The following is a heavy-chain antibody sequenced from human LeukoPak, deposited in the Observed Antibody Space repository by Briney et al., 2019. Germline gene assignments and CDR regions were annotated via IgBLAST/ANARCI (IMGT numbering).Heavy chain of an antibody. CDR1: GISLGNARMG. CDR2: IFSNDEK. Sequence: SGPVLVKPTETLTLTCPVSGISLGNARMGVSWIRQPPGKALEWLAHIFSNDEKSYRISLKSRLTIYKDTSNSQVVLTMTNMDPVDTATYYCARIRCPSSDCSGGSCYPGRYYYYMDVWGKGTTVTLSS. D-gene: IGHD2-15*01. CDR3: ARIRCPSSDCSGGSCYPGRYYYYMDV. V-gene: IGHV2-26*01. J-gene: IGHJ6*03.